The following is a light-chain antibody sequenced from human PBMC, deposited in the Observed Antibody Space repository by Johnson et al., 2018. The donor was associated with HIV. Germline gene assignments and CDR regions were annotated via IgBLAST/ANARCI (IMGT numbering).Light chain of an antibody. CDR3: GTWDSSLCAVP. CDR1: SSDMGNYA. CDR2: QND. V-gene: IGLV1-51*02. J-gene: IGLJ1*01. Sequence: QSVLTQPPSVSAAPGQKVTISCSGSSSDMGNYAVSWYQQLPGTAPKLLIFQNDKRPSGIPDRFSGSKSGTSATLGITGLQTGDEAYYYCGTWDSSLCAVPFGTVTKVTVL.